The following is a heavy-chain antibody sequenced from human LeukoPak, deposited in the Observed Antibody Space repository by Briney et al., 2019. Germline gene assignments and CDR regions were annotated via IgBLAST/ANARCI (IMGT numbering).Heavy chain of an antibody. Sequence: SETLSLTCTVSGGSINTHYWTWFRQPPGKGLEWIGYIYYTGSTSFNSSLKSRVSLSIDTSKNQFSLKVNSVTTADTAVYYCARESTKLTHPYFDYWGQGILVTVSS. J-gene: IGHJ4*02. CDR2: IYYTGST. V-gene: IGHV4-59*11. CDR1: GGSINTHY. CDR3: ARESTKLTHPYFDY. D-gene: IGHD1-1*01.